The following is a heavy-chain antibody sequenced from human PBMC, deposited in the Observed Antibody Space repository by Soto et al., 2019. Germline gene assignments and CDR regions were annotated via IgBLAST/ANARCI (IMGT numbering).Heavy chain of an antibody. CDR2: IHYSGST. Sequence: SETLSLTCTVSGGSITSSYYWGWIRQPPGKGLEWIGSIHYSGSTYYNPSLKSRVTISVDTSKNQFSLKLSSVTAADTAVYYCATIPATTILTDYWGQGTLVTVSS. CDR3: ATIPATTILTDY. CDR1: GGSITSSYY. V-gene: IGHV4-39*01. J-gene: IGHJ4*02. D-gene: IGHD2-2*02.